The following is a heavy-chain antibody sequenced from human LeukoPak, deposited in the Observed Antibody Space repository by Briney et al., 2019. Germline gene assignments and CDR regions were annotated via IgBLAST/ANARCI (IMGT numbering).Heavy chain of an antibody. Sequence: GGSLRLSCAASGFTFSSYAMHWVRQAPGKGLEWVAVVSYDGSNKYYADSAKGRFTISRDNSKNTLYLQMNSLRAEDTALYYCAKGAYCGGDCYSFFDYWGQGTLVTVSS. V-gene: IGHV3-30-3*01. J-gene: IGHJ4*02. CDR2: VSYDGSNK. CDR1: GFTFSSYA. CDR3: AKGAYCGGDCYSFFDY. D-gene: IGHD2-21*02.